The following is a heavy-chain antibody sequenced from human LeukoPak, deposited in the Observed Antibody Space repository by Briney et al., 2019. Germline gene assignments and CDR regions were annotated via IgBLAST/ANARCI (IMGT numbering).Heavy chain of an antibody. CDR3: ARGSPPIVVVPATLDY. CDR2: ISYDGSNK. CDR1: GFTFSSYA. J-gene: IGHJ4*02. V-gene: IGHV3-30-3*01. Sequence: PGRSLRLSCAASGFTFSSYAMHWVRQAPGKGLEWVAVISYDGSNKYYADSVKGRFTISRDNSKNTLYLQMNSLRAEDTAVYYCARGSPPIVVVPATLDYWGQGTLVTVSS. D-gene: IGHD2-2*01.